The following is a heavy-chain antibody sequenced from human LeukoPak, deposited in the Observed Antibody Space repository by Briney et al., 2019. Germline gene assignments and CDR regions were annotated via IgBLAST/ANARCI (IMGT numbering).Heavy chain of an antibody. J-gene: IGHJ4*02. CDR2: INPNSGDT. CDR1: GYTFTDYF. Sequence: ASVKVSRKASGYTFTDYFMHWVRQASGHGLEWMGWINPNSGDTNYAQKFQGRVAMTRDTSISTAYMELSSLRSDDTAMYYCARRNSGSYPGDWGQGTLVTVSS. CDR3: ARRNSGSYPGD. V-gene: IGHV1-2*02. D-gene: IGHD1-26*01.